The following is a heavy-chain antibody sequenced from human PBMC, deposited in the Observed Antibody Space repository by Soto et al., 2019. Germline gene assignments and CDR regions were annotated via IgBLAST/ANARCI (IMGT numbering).Heavy chain of an antibody. CDR2: ISGSGGST. V-gene: IGHV3-23*01. Sequence: GGSLRLSCAASGFTFSSYAMSWVRQAPGKGLEWVSAISGSGGSTYYADSVKGRFTISRDNSKNTLYLQMNSLRAEDTAVYYCAACTSCYQVPSDYWGQGTLVTVSS. CDR3: AACTSCYQVPSDY. CDR1: GFTFSSYA. D-gene: IGHD2-2*01. J-gene: IGHJ4*02.